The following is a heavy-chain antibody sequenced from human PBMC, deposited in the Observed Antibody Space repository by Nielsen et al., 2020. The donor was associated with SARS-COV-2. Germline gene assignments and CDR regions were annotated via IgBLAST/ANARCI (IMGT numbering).Heavy chain of an antibody. CDR1: GYTLTGYY. D-gene: IGHD3-3*01. J-gene: IGHJ4*02. Sequence: VQVYCKAYGYTLTGYYMNWVRQATGQGLEWMGWINPNSGGTNYAQKFQGRVTMTRDTSISTAYMELSRRRADDTAVYYCARAQAWVTIDNPDYWGQGTLVTVSS. CDR2: INPNSGGT. CDR3: ARAQAWVTIDNPDY. V-gene: IGHV1-2*02.